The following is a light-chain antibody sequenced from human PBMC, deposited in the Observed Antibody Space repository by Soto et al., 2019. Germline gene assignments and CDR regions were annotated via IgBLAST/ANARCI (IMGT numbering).Light chain of an antibody. CDR2: GAS. CDR3: QQYGSSPWT. Sequence: EIVLTQSPGTLSLSPGERATLSCRASQSVSSSYLAWYQQKPGQAPRLLIYGASSRATGILDRFSGSGSGTDFTLTISRLEPEYFAVYYCQQYGSSPWTFGQGTKVEIK. J-gene: IGKJ1*01. CDR1: QSVSSSY. V-gene: IGKV3-20*01.